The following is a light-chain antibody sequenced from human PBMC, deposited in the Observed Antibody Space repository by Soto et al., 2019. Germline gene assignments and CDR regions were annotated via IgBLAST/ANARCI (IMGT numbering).Light chain of an antibody. CDR2: AAS. CDR3: QQNYSTPYT. CDR1: QSISSY. V-gene: IGKV1-39*01. Sequence: DIQMTQSPSSLSASVGDRVTITCRASQSISSYLNWYQQKPGKAPKRLIYAASSLQSGVPSKFSGIGSGTDFTLTITSLQPEDFATYYCQQNYSTPYTFGQGTKLDIK. J-gene: IGKJ2*01.